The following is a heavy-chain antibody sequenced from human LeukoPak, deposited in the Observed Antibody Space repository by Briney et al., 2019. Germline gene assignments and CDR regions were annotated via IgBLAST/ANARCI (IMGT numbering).Heavy chain of an antibody. V-gene: IGHV1-8*03. Sequence: GASVKVSCKASGDTFTSYDINWVRQATGQGLEWMGWMNPNSGNTGYAQKFQGRVTITRNTSISTAYMELSSLRSEDTAVYYCARGPYYYDSSGRYDAFDIWGQGTMVTVSS. J-gene: IGHJ3*02. CDR3: ARGPYYYDSSGRYDAFDI. CDR2: MNPNSGNT. D-gene: IGHD3-22*01. CDR1: GDTFTSYD.